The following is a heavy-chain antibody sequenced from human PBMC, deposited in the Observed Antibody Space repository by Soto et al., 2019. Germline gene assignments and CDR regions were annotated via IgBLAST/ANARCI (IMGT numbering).Heavy chain of an antibody. D-gene: IGHD1-20*01. CDR2: INHTGIT. CDR3: ARGRGSYKIRGGSMDV. J-gene: IGHJ6*02. CDR1: GGSFNGYY. Sequence: QVQLQQWGAGLLKPSETLSLTCAVYGGSFNGYYWTWIRQPPGKGLEWIGEINHTGITNDNASLKSRVTLSVDTAQNQFSLNLSSVTAADTAVYYCARGRGSYKIRGGSMDVWGQGTTVTVSS. V-gene: IGHV4-34*01.